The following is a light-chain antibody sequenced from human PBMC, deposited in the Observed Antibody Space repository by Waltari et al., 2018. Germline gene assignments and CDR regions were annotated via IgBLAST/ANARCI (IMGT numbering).Light chain of an antibody. CDR3: QQYDSLPST. CDR2: DVS. Sequence: DIQLTQSPTSMSASLGDRVTITCQASQEISNFLNWYQQKTGKAPKALIYDVSQWETGVPARFSGSGSGTEFTLIINSLQPEDIGTYYCQQYDSLPSTFGGGTKVEIQ. J-gene: IGKJ4*01. CDR1: QEISNF. V-gene: IGKV1-33*01.